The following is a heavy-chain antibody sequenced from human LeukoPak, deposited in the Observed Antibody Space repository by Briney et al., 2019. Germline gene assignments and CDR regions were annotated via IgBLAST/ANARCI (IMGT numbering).Heavy chain of an antibody. CDR1: GFTFSNAW. J-gene: IGHJ6*02. Sequence: GGSLRLSCAASGFTFSNAWMSWVRQAPGKGLEWVSYISSSSSTIYYADSVKGRFTISRDNAKNSLYLQMNSLRAEDTAVYYCARRCFDWLFTYYYGMDVWGQGTTVTVSS. D-gene: IGHD3-9*01. CDR3: ARRCFDWLFTYYYGMDV. V-gene: IGHV3-48*04. CDR2: ISSSSSTI.